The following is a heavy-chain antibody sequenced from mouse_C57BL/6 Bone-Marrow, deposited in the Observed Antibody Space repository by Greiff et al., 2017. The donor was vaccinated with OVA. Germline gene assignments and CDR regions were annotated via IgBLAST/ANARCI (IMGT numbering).Heavy chain of an antibody. J-gene: IGHJ3*01. CDR1: GYTFTSYW. CDR2: IHPNIGST. CDR3: ASKGAAQVPWFAY. Sequence: QVQLQQPGAELVKPGASVKLSCKASGYTFTSYWMHWVKQRPGQGLEWIGMIHPNIGSTNYNEKFKSKATLTVDKSSSTAYMQLSSLTSEDSAVYYCASKGAAQVPWFAYWGQGTLVTVSA. V-gene: IGHV1-64*01. D-gene: IGHD3-2*02.